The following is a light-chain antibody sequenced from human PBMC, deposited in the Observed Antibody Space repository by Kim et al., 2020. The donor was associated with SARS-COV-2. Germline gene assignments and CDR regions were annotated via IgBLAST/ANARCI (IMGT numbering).Light chain of an antibody. J-gene: IGLJ3*02. V-gene: IGLV3-1*01. CDR2: QDS. Sequence: SYELTKPPSVSVSPGQTASITCSGDKLGDKYACWYQQKPGQSPVLVIYQDSKRPSGIPERFSGSNSGNTATLTISGTQAMDEADYYCQAWDSSTFYVFGGGTKLTVL. CDR3: QAWDSSTFYV. CDR1: KLGDKY.